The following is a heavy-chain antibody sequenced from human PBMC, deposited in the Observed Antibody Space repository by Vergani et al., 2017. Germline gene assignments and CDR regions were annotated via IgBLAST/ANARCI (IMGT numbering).Heavy chain of an antibody. V-gene: IGHV1-18*01. Sequence: QVQLVPSGTEVKKPGASVKVSCKASGYTFTTYGISWVRQAPGQGLEWMGWISASNGNTNYAQKLLGRVTMTTDRSTSTACMELRSLRSDDTAVYYCARGRLKIEGVTSNWFDPLGQGTLGTVSS. CDR3: ARGRLKIEGVTSNWFDP. CDR2: ISASNGNT. D-gene: IGHD1-26*01. CDR1: GYTFTTYG. J-gene: IGHJ5*02.